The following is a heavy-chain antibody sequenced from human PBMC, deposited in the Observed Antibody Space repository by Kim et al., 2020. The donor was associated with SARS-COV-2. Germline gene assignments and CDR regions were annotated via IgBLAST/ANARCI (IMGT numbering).Heavy chain of an antibody. CDR2: IYYSGST. D-gene: IGHD6-13*01. V-gene: IGHV4-39*01. CDR1: GGSISSSSYY. J-gene: IGHJ4*02. Sequence: SETLSLTCTVSGGSISSSSYYWGWIRQPPGKGLEWIGSIYYSGSTYYNPSLKSRVTISVDTSKNQFSLKLSSVTAADTAVYYCARHSSSWYEYDYWGQGT. CDR3: ARHSSSWYEYDY.